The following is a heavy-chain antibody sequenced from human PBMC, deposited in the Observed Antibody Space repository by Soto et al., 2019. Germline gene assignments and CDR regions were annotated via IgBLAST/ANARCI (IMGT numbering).Heavy chain of an antibody. V-gene: IGHV4-38-2*01. J-gene: IGHJ4*02. CDR3: ARVGGVAARTFDY. CDR2: IYHSGST. CDR1: GYSITNGYY. Sequence: PSETLSLTCAVSGYSITNGYYWGWIRQPPGMGLEWIGSIYHSGSTSYNPSLRSRVTISVVTSKNQFSLKLRSVTAADTAMYYCARVGGVAARTFDYWGQGTLVTVSS. D-gene: IGHD6-6*01.